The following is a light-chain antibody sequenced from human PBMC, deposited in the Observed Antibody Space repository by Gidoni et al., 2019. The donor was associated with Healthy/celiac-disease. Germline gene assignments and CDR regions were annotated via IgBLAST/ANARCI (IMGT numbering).Light chain of an antibody. CDR3: QQSYSTPPK. Sequence: DIQMTQSPSSLSASVGDRVTITCRASQRISSYLNWYQQKPGKAPKLLIDAASSLQSGVPSRFSGSGSGTDFTLTISSLQPEDFATYYCQQSYSTPPKFGQGTKVEIK. CDR2: AAS. V-gene: IGKV1-39*01. J-gene: IGKJ1*01. CDR1: QRISSY.